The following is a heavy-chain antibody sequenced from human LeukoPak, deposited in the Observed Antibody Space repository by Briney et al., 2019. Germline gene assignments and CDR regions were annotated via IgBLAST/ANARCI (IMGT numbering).Heavy chain of an antibody. D-gene: IGHD3-10*01. Sequence: PGGSLRLSCAASGFTVSNNYMSWVRQAPGKGLEWVSVIYSGGSTYYADSVKGRFTISRDNSKNMLFLQLNSLRAEDTAVYYCAKDLLAGLLWFGELFVFWGQGTLVTVSS. CDR2: IYSGGST. CDR3: AKDLLAGLLWFGELFVF. V-gene: IGHV3-53*01. J-gene: IGHJ4*02. CDR1: GFTVSNNY.